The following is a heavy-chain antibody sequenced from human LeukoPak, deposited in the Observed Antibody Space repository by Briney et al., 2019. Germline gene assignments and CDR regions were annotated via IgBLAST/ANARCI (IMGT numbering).Heavy chain of an antibody. Sequence: ASVKVSCKASGYTFTSYGISWVRQAPGQGLEWMGWISAYNGNTNYAQKLQGRVTMTTDTSRSTAYMELRSLRSDDTAVYYCARDEYDFWSGYYYMDVWGKGTTVTVSS. D-gene: IGHD3-3*01. CDR3: ARDEYDFWSGYYYMDV. J-gene: IGHJ6*03. V-gene: IGHV1-18*01. CDR2: ISAYNGNT. CDR1: GYTFTSYG.